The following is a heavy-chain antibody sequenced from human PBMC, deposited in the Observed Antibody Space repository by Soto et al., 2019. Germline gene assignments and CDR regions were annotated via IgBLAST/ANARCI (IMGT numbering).Heavy chain of an antibody. J-gene: IGHJ4*02. V-gene: IGHV4-31*03. Sequence: SDTVYLTCSVSGDPIGSGGHYWNWIRQHPEQGLEWIGYIYYSGSTHYNPSLRSRLRISLDTSKNQFFLRLTSVTAADTARYYCARDQALAPTVWGYWGQGIQVTVSS. D-gene: IGHD7-27*01. CDR2: IYYSGST. CDR1: GDPIGSGGHY. CDR3: ARDQALAPTVWGY.